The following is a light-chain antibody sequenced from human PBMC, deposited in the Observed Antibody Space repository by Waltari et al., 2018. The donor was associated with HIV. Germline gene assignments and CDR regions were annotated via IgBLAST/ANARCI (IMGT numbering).Light chain of an antibody. V-gene: IGLV1-40*01. CDR3: QSYDSSLSSSV. CDR1: SAGYD. CDR2: GNS. J-gene: IGLJ2*01. Sequence: QSDLTQPPSVSGAPGQRVTISCSGVSAGYDVHWYQQLPGTAPKLLIYGNSNRPSGVPDRFSVSKSGPLASLAITGLQAEDEADYYCQSYDSSLSSSVFGGGTRLTVL.